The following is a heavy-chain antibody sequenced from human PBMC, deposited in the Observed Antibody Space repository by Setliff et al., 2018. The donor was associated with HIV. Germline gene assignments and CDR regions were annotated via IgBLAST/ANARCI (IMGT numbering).Heavy chain of an antibody. CDR1: GYTLTTFG. CDR2: ISAYNGNT. V-gene: IGHV1-18*01. Sequence: ASVKVSCKASGYTLTTFGISWVRQARGQGLEWMGWISAYNGNTNYAQKFQGRVTMTTDTSTSTAYMELRSLRSDDTAVYYCARGGPGYYDSSGYSDFWGQGTLVTVSS. J-gene: IGHJ4*02. D-gene: IGHD3-22*01. CDR3: ARGGPGYYDSSGYSDF.